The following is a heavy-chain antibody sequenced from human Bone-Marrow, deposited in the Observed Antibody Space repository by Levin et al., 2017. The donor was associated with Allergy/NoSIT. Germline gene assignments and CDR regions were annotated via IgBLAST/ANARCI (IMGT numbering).Heavy chain of an antibody. CDR3: ARGSLEVIAAAWATFDY. CDR2: VYDSETT. J-gene: IGHJ4*02. V-gene: IGHV4-59*01. CDR1: SGSTTSAS. Sequence: PSETLSLTCAVSSGSTTSASWSWIRQPPGKGLEWIGCVYDSETTTYNPSLRSRAKISLDTSKKEFSLNLNSVTAADTAVYYCARGSLEVIAAAWATFDYWGQGMLVTVSS. D-gene: IGHD2/OR15-2a*01.